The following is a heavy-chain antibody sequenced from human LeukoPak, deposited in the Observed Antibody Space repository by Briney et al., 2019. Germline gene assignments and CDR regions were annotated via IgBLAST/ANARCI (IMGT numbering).Heavy chain of an antibody. D-gene: IGHD1-20*01. V-gene: IGHV1-18*01. Sequence: ASVKVSCKASGYTFTGYGISWVRQAPGQGLEWMGWISAYNGNTNYAQKLQGRVTMTTDTSTSTAYMELRSLRSDDTAVYYCARESPYNWNDGIDYWGQGTLVTVSS. J-gene: IGHJ4*02. CDR1: GYTFTGYG. CDR3: ARESPYNWNDGIDY. CDR2: ISAYNGNT.